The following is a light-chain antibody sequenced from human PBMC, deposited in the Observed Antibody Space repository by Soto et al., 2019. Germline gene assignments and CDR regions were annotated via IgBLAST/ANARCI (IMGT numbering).Light chain of an antibody. V-gene: IGLV2-8*01. CDR3: SSYAGCNNQGVYV. CDR2: EVT. CDR1: SSDVGGYNY. Sequence: QSVLTQPPSASGSPGQSVTISCTGTSSDVGGYNYVSWYQQYPGKVPKLMIYEVTKRPSGVPDRFSGSKSGNTASLTVSGLQAEDEADYYCSSYAGCNNQGVYVFGTGTKVTVL. J-gene: IGLJ1*01.